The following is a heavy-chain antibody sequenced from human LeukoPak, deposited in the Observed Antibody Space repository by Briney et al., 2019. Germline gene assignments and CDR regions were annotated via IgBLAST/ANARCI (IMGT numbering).Heavy chain of an antibody. Sequence: PSETLSLTCTVSGDSISSSDYYWGWIRQPPGKGLGWIGTISYSGSTYYNPSLQSRVTISVDTSKNQFSLELSSVTAADTVVYYCARGSRRLADFHYWGQGTLVTVSS. J-gene: IGHJ4*02. D-gene: IGHD1-26*01. CDR2: ISYSGST. CDR1: GDSISSSDYY. V-gene: IGHV4-39*01. CDR3: ARGSRRLADFHY.